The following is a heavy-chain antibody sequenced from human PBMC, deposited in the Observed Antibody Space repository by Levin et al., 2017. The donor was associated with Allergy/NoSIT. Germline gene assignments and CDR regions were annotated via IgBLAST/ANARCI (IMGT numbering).Heavy chain of an antibody. J-gene: IGHJ5*02. CDR1: GFTFSSYW. CDR2: IKQDGSEK. CDR3: ARVEGQWLDTYNWCDP. Sequence: GGSLRLSCAASGFTFSSYWMSWVRQAPGKGLEWVANIKQDGSEKYYVDSVKGRFTISRDNAKNSLYLQMNSLRAEDTAVYYCARVEGQWLDTYNWCDPWGQGTLVTVSS. V-gene: IGHV3-7*01. D-gene: IGHD6-19*01.